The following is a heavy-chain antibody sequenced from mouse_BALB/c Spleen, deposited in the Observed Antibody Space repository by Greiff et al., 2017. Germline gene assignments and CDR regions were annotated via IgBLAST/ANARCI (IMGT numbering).Heavy chain of an antibody. V-gene: IGHV1S29*02. CDR1: GYTFTDYN. Sequence: VQLQQSGPELVKPGASVKISYKASGYTFTDYNMHWVKQSHGKSLEWIGYIYPYNGGTGYNQKFKSKATLTVDNSSSTAYMELRSLTSEDSAVYYCARWGITTSLDYWGQGTTLTVSS. D-gene: IGHD2-4*01. CDR3: ARWGITTSLDY. CDR2: IYPYNGGT. J-gene: IGHJ2*01.